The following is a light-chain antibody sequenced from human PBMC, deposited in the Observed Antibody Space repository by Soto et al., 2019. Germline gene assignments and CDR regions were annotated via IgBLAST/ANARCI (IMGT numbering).Light chain of an antibody. CDR2: EVS. J-gene: IGLJ2*01. CDR1: SSVINNYNY. CDR3: SSYTSRNTYV. V-gene: IGLV2-14*01. Sequence: QSALTQPASVSGSPGQSITISCTGTSSVINNYNYVSWYQQHPGKAPKLMIYEVSNRPSGVSNRFSGSKSGNTASLTISGLQAEDEADYFCSSYTSRNTYVFGGGTKLTVL.